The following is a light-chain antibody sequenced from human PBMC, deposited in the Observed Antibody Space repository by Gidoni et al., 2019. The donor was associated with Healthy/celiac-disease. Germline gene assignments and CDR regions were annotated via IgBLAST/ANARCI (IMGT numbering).Light chain of an antibody. CDR1: QSVSSSY. CDR3: QQYCSSPL. CDR2: GAS. J-gene: IGKJ3*01. Sequence: IAFAQSPGTLSLSPGERATLSCRARQSVSSSYLAWYQQKPGQAPRLLIYGASSRATGIPDRFSCRGSATDFTLTISSLEPEDFAVYYCQQYCSSPLFGPGTKVEIK. V-gene: IGKV3-20*01.